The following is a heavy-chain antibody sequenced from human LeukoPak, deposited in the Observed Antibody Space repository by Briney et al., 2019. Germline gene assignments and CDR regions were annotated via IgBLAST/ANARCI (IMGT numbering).Heavy chain of an antibody. V-gene: IGHV1-69*05. D-gene: IGHD2-8*01. CDR3: ARSPTVYARYFDY. J-gene: IGHJ4*02. CDR2: IIPIFGTA. Sequence: SVKVSCKASGGTFSSYAISWVRQAPGQGLEWMGGIIPIFGTANYAQKFQGRVTITTDESTSTAYMELSSLRSEDTAVYYCARSPTVYARYFDYWGQGTLDTVSS. CDR1: GGTFSSYA.